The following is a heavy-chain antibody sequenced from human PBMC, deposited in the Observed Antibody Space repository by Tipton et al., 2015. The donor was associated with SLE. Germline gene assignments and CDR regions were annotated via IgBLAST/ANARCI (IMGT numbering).Heavy chain of an antibody. CDR1: GGSISNYY. CDR2: AYTSGST. J-gene: IGHJ6*03. D-gene: IGHD6-13*01. V-gene: IGHV4-4*08. Sequence: TLSLTCTVSGGSISNYYWSWIRQPPGEGLEWIGYAYTSGSTNYIPSLRGRVTISVDTSKQQFSLSLTSVTAADTAVYFCARGRSSSPPYYYYYMDVWGKGTTVTVSS. CDR3: ARGRSSSPPYYYYYMDV.